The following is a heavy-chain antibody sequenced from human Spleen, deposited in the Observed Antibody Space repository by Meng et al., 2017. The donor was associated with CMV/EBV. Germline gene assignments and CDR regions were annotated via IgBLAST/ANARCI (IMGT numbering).Heavy chain of an antibody. CDR3: AKVHKNYYDSSGHLGS. V-gene: IGHV3-30*02. CDR2: IRYDGINE. D-gene: IGHD3-22*01. CDR1: GFNFRSYA. Sequence: SCAASGFNFRSYAMHWVRQAPGKGLEWVAFIRYDGINEYYADSVKGRCTISRDNSKNTLYLQMNSMRSEDTAVYYCAKVHKNYYDSSGHLGSWGQGTLVTVSS. J-gene: IGHJ5*01.